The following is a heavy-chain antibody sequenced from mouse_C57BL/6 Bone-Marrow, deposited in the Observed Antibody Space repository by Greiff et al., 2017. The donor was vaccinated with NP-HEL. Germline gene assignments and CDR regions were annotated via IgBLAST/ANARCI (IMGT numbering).Heavy chain of an antibody. D-gene: IGHD1-1*01. J-gene: IGHJ4*01. CDR2: IWSGGST. V-gene: IGHV2-2*01. Sequence: VQLVESGPGLVQPSQSLSIPCTVSGFSLTSYGVHWVRQSPGKGLEWLGVIWSGGSTDYNAAFISRLSISKDNSKSQVFFKMNSLQADDTAIYYCARNLYYGKESYAMDYWGQGTSVTVSS. CDR1: GFSLTSYG. CDR3: ARNLYYGKESYAMDY.